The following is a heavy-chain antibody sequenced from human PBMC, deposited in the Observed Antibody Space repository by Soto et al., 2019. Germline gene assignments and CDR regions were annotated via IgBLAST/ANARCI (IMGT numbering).Heavy chain of an antibody. J-gene: IGHJ4*02. CDR2: ISYDGSNK. V-gene: IGHV3-30-3*01. Sequence: GGSLRLSCAASGFTFSSYAMHWVRQAPGKGLEWVAVISYDGSNKYYADSVKGRFTISRDNSKNTLYLQMNSLRAEDTAVYYCARDGHDYGVFDYWGQGTLVTVSS. CDR1: GFTFSSYA. CDR3: ARDGHDYGVFDY. D-gene: IGHD4-17*01.